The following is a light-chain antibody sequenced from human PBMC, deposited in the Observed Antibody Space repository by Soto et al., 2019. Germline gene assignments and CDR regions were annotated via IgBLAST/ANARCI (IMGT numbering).Light chain of an antibody. CDR1: SSDVGGYDY. CDR2: EVS. J-gene: IGLJ1*01. Sequence: QSALTQPASESGSPGQSITMSCTGTSSDVGGYDYVSWYQQHPGEVPKLIIFEVSSRPAWISNRFSASKSGNTASLTISGLQAEDEADYYCSSYTTSSSYVFGTGTKLTVL. CDR3: SSYTTSSSYV. V-gene: IGLV2-14*01.